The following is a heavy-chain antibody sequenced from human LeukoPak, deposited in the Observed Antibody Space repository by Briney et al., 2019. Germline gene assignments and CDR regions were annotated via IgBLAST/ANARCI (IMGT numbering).Heavy chain of an antibody. D-gene: IGHD5-18*01. V-gene: IGHV3-23*01. Sequence: PGGSLRLSCVGSAFTFSLYAMTWVRQAPGKGLEWVSAISGRGSSTYYADSVKGRFTISRDNAKNSLYLQMNNLRAEDTALYYCGRDRVGGRGYSLDYLGQGTLVTVSS. CDR3: GRDRVGGRGYSLDY. J-gene: IGHJ4*02. CDR2: ISGRGSST. CDR1: AFTFSLYA.